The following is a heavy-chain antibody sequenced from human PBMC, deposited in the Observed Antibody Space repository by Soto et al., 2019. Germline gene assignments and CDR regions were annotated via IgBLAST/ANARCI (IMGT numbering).Heavy chain of an antibody. V-gene: IGHV3-30*03. Sequence: QVQLVESGGGMVQPGRSLRLSCAASGFTFSSYGMHWVRQAPGKGLEWVAVISYDGSNKYYADSVKGRFTISRDNSKNTQYLQMNSLRAEDTAVYYCAPDYGAFDYWGQSTLVTVSS. CDR1: GFTFSSYG. D-gene: IGHD4-17*01. CDR3: APDYGAFDY. J-gene: IGHJ4*02. CDR2: ISYDGSNK.